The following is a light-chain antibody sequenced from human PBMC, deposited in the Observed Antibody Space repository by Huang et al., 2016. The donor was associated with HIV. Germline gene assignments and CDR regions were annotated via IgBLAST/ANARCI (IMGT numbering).Light chain of an antibody. CDR3: QQYNGYST. J-gene: IGKJ1*01. V-gene: IGKV1-5*03. CDR2: KAS. CDR1: QSISNW. Sequence: DIQMTQSPSTLSASVGDRVTITCRASQSISNWLAWYQQKPGKAPKLLIYKASSLERGVPSRFSGSGSGTEFTLTISSLQPDDFATYYCQQYNGYSTFGQGTKVEIK.